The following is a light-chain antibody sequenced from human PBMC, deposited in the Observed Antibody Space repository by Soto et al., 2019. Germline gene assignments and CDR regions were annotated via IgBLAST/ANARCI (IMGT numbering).Light chain of an antibody. J-gene: IGKJ2*03. Sequence: DVQMTQSPSSLSASVGDRVTITCRASQVISSWLVWYQQKPGNAPKLLIYKASSLESGVPSRYSGSGSGTEFTLTISGLQPDDFATYYCQQYNSYPYSFGQGTKLEIK. CDR3: QQYNSYPYS. CDR1: QVISSW. V-gene: IGKV1-5*03. CDR2: KAS.